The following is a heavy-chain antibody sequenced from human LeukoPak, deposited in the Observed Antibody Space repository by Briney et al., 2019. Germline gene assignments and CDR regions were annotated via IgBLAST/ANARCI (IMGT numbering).Heavy chain of an antibody. CDR3: ARDRGYGDYGH. CDR2: INPNSGGT. Sequence: GASVKVSCKASGYTFTSYYMHWVRQAPGQGLGWMGWINPNSGGTNYAQKFQGWVTMTRDTSISTAYMELSRLRSDDTAVYYCARDRGYGDYGHWGQGTLVTVSS. V-gene: IGHV1-2*04. J-gene: IGHJ4*02. CDR1: GYTFTSYY. D-gene: IGHD4-17*01.